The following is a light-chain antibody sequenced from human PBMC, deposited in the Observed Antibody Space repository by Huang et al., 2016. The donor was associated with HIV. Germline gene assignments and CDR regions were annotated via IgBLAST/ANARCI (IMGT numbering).Light chain of an antibody. Sequence: EIVLTQSPGTLSLSPGERAALSCRASQNITSNFLAWYQQKPGRAPRLLIYGASSRAIGIPDSFSGSGSGTDFTLIITILGPQDSAVYYCQQYVSAPLTFGGGTGVEI. CDR3: QQYVSAPLT. V-gene: IGKV3-20*01. CDR1: QNITSNF. J-gene: IGKJ4*01. CDR2: GAS.